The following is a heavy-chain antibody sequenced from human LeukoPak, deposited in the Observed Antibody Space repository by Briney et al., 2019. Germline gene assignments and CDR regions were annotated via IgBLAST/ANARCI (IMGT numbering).Heavy chain of an antibody. Sequence: GSLRLSCAGSGFTLSLYNMHWVRQAPGKGLEWVALISFGGSPKYYADSVKGRFTISRDNSKNTLFLQMSSLKAEDTAVYYCAREGASNGYHYGMDVWGQGTTVSVS. V-gene: IGHV3-30*04. D-gene: IGHD5-12*01. CDR1: GFTLSLYN. CDR3: AREGASNGYHYGMDV. CDR2: ISFGGSPK. J-gene: IGHJ6*02.